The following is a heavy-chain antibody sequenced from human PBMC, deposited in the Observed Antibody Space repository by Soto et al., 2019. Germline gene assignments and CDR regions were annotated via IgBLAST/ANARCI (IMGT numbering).Heavy chain of an antibody. D-gene: IGHD2-8*02. Sequence: PSETLSLTCTVSGASNSSYYWSWIRQSPGKGLEWIGYMSYSGSTTYNPSLKSRVTISVHTSNNQFSLDLNSVTAADTAVYYCARDKITGLFDYWGQGTLVTVSS. CDR3: ARDKITGLFDY. J-gene: IGHJ4*02. V-gene: IGHV4-59*01. CDR1: GASNSSYY. CDR2: MSYSGST.